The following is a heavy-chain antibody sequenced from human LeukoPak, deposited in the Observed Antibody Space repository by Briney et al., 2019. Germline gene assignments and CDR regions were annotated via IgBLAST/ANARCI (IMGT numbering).Heavy chain of an antibody. CDR3: AWQLLWFGELHFDY. CDR1: GGSFGGYY. D-gene: IGHD3-10*01. V-gene: IGHV4-34*01. J-gene: IGHJ4*02. Sequence: SETLSLTCAVYGGSFGGYYWSWIRQPPGKGLEWIGEINHSGSTNYNPSLKSRVTISVDTSKNQFSLKLSSVTAADTAVYYCAWQLLWFGELHFDYWGQGTLVTVSS. CDR2: INHSGST.